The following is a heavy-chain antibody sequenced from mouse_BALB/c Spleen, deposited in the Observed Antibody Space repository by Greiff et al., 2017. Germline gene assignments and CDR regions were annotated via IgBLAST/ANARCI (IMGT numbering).Heavy chain of an antibody. Sequence: DVKLVESGGGLVKPGGSLKLSCAASGFTFSSYAMSWVRQSPEKRLEWVAEISSGGSYTYYPDTVTGRFTISRDNAKNTLYLEMSSLRSEDTAMYYCAWDYDGSSYDAMDDWGQGTSVTVSS. CDR1: GFTFSSYA. V-gene: IGHV5-9-4*01. D-gene: IGHD1-1*01. CDR3: AWDYDGSSYDAMDD. J-gene: IGHJ4*01. CDR2: ISSGGSYT.